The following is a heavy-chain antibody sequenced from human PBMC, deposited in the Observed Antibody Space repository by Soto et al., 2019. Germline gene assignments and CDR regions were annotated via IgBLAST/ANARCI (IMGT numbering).Heavy chain of an antibody. CDR2: MNPNRGDA. J-gene: IGHJ4*02. CDR1: GYTFTSYD. CDR3: ARINSDCLSPTCHFDN. D-gene: IGHD2-2*01. Sequence: QVQLVQSGAEVKEPGASVKVSCKASGYTFTSYDINWVRQATGQGLEWMGWMNPNRGDAGFAQKFQGRVTLTRDTSISTAYMEVSNLRSEDSAIYYCARINSDCLSPTCHFDNWGQGTLVTVSS. V-gene: IGHV1-8*01.